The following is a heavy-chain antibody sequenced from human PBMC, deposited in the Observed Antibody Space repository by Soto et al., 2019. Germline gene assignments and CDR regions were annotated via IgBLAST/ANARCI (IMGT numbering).Heavy chain of an antibody. CDR1: GFTFSSYS. J-gene: IGHJ4*02. V-gene: IGHV3-21*01. Sequence: EVQLVESGGGLVKPGGSLRLSCAASGFTFSSYSMNWVRQAPGKGLEWVSSISSSSSYIYYADSVKGRFTISRDNAKNSLYLQMNSLRAEDTAVYHCARDELDIVVVVAAYCDYWGQGTLVTVSS. CDR3: ARDELDIVVVVAAYCDY. D-gene: IGHD2-15*01. CDR2: ISSSSSYI.